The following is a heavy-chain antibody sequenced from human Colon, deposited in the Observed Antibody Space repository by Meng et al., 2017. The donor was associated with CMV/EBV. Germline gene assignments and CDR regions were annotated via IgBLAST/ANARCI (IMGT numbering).Heavy chain of an antibody. CDR1: GFSLTTTGAS. J-gene: IGHJ4*02. D-gene: IGHD3-9*01. CDR3: AHQFLTLLTD. CDR2: IHWDDDK. V-gene: IGHV2-5*02. Sequence: IPLKASGPALLKPTQTLTLTCAFSGFSLTTTGASVAWVRPPTGKDPKLLALIHWDDDKRPSPYIKIRLKITKATSKIPLVLTTTALAPADTGNFYCAHQFLTLLTDWGQGALVTVSS.